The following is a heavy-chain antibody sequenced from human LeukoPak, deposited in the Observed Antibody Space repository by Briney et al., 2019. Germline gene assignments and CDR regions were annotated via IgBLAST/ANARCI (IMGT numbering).Heavy chain of an antibody. CDR3: ARAGALMEQIVVVTLDC. D-gene: IGHD1-26*01. CDR2: ISHDGSHE. J-gene: IGHJ4*02. CDR1: GFTFRSYG. V-gene: IGHV3-30*03. Sequence: PGGSLRLSCAASGFTFRSYGLHWVRQAPGRGLEWVAVISHDGSHEYYADSVKGRFSISRDNSKNTLFLQINSLKTEDTAVYFCARAGALMEQIVVVTLDCWGQGTLVTVSS.